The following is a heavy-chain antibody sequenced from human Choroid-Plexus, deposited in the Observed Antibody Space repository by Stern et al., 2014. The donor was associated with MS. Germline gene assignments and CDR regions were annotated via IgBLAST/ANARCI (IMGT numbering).Heavy chain of an antibody. J-gene: IGHJ6*02. Sequence: VQLVESGAEVKKPGESLKISCKGSGYNFGDYWIGWVRQKPGKGLEWMGTIFPAASDSRYSPSFEGQVTISADESISTAFLQSSSLKASDTGIYYCARHQPAATFAMDVWGQGTTVIVSS. D-gene: IGHD2-2*01. CDR1: GYNFGDYW. CDR2: IFPAASDS. V-gene: IGHV5-51*01. CDR3: ARHQPAATFAMDV.